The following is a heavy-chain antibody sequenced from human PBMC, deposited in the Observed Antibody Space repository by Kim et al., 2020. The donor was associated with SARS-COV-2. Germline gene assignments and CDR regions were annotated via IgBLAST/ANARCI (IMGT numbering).Heavy chain of an antibody. V-gene: IGHV4-31*03. J-gene: IGHJ6*02. Sequence: SETLSLTCTVSGGSISSGGYYWSWIRQHPGKGLEWIGYIYYSGSTYYNPSLKSRVTISVDTSKNQFSLKLSSVTAADTAVYYCARVTISRVYYGMDVWGQGTTVTVSS. CDR3: ARVTISRVYYGMDV. CDR2: IYYSGST. CDR1: GGSISSGGYY. D-gene: IGHD3-3*01.